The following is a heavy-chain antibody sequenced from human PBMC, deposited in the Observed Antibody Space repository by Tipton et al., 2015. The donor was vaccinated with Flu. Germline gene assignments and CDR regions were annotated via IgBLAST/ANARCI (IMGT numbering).Heavy chain of an antibody. V-gene: IGHV1-69*04. Sequence: QVQLVQSGAEVKKPGSSVKVSCKASGGTFSSYAISWVRQAPGQGLEWMGRIIPILGIANYAQKFQGRVTITADKSTSTAYMELSSLRSEDTAVYYCARDLFLVRQSLAPPEVWGQGTTVTVSS. CDR3: ARDLFLVRQSLAPPEV. CDR1: GGTFSSYA. CDR2: IIPILGIA. J-gene: IGHJ6*02. D-gene: IGHD6-19*01.